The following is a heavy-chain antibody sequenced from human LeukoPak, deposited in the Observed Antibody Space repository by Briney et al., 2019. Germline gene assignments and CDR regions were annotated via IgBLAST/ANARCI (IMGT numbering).Heavy chain of an antibody. Sequence: GASVKVSCKASGYTFTSYDINWVRQATGQGLEWMGWMNPNSGNTGYAQKFQGRVAMTRDTSISTAYMELSRLRSDDTAVYYCARVTYYYDSSGYYSGYYYYYMDVWGKGTTVTISS. D-gene: IGHD3-22*01. CDR2: MNPNSGNT. J-gene: IGHJ6*03. CDR3: ARVTYYYDSSGYYSGYYYYYMDV. V-gene: IGHV1-8*01. CDR1: GYTFTSYD.